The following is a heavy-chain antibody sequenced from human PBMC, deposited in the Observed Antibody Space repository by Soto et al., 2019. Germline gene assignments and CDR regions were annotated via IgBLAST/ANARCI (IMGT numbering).Heavy chain of an antibody. J-gene: IGHJ5*02. CDR1: GGTFSSYA. CDR3: ASQIGYCSSTSCPRWFDP. D-gene: IGHD2-2*01. CDR2: IIPIFGTA. Sequence: QVQLVQSGAEVKKPGSSVKVSCKASGGTFSSYAISWVRQAPGQGLEWMGGIIPIFGTANYAQKFQGRVTITADNSTSTAYMELSSVRSEDTAVYYCASQIGYCSSTSCPRWFDPWGQGTLVTVSS. V-gene: IGHV1-69*06.